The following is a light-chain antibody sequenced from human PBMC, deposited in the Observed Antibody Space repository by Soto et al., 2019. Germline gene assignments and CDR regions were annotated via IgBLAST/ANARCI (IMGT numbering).Light chain of an antibody. CDR2: EAS. CDR3: QHGSSLPPLT. Sequence: EIVLTQSPATLSVSPGERATLSCRASQSVSSSLAWYQQQVGQAPRLLIYEASNRATGIPVRFSGSGSGTDFTLTISSLEPEDFAVYYCQHGSSLPPLTFGQRARLKIK. J-gene: IGKJ5*01. CDR1: QSVSSS. V-gene: IGKV3-11*01.